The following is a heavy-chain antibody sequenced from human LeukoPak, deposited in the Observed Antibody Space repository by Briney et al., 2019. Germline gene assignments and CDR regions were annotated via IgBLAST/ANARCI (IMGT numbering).Heavy chain of an antibody. Sequence: GESLKISCQGSGYSFTNYWIGWVRQMPGKGLEWMGIIYPGDSETRYSPSFRGQVTISADKSISTAYLQWSSLKASDTAMYYCVLDGSGYYLLAHWGQGTLVTVSS. CDR2: IYPGDSET. V-gene: IGHV5-51*01. J-gene: IGHJ4*02. D-gene: IGHD3-22*01. CDR3: VLDGSGYYLLAH. CDR1: GYSFTNYW.